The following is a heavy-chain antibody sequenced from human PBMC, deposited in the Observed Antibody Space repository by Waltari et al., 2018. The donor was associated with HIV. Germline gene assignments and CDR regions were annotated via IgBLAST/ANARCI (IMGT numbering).Heavy chain of an antibody. V-gene: IGHV1-18*01. D-gene: IGHD6-19*01. Sequence: HVQLVQSGGEVKKPGASVKVSCKASSYTFTTYAISWVRQAPGQGLEWMGWISTYNGNTNYAQKFQGRVALTTDTSTNTAYMELKNLRSDDTAVYYCARDSGSVAANFDYWGQGTLVTVSS. J-gene: IGHJ4*02. CDR1: SYTFTTYA. CDR3: ARDSGSVAANFDY. CDR2: ISTYNGNT.